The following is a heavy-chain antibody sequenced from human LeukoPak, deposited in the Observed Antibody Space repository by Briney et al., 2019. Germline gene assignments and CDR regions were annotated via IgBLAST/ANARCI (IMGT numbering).Heavy chain of an antibody. CDR2: ISGSGGST. V-gene: IGHV3-23*01. CDR3: AKDRTTVTPYYFAY. D-gene: IGHD4-17*01. Sequence: GGSLRLSCAASGFTFSSYAMSWVRQAPGKGLEWVSAISGSGGSTYYADSVKGRFTIYRDNAKNTLYLQMSSLRAEDTAVYYCAKDRTTVTPYYFAYWGQGTLVTVSS. J-gene: IGHJ4*02. CDR1: GFTFSSYA.